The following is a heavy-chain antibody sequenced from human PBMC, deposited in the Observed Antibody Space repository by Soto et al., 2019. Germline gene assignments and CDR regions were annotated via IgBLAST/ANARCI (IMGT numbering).Heavy chain of an antibody. V-gene: IGHV4-34*01. J-gene: IGHJ4*02. D-gene: IGHD3-10*01. Sequence: PSETLSLTCAVYGGSFSGYYWSWIRQPPGKGLEWIGEINHSGSTNYNPSLKSRVTISIDTSKNQFSLKLSSVTAADTAMYYCAPRVTMVRGAQFDYWGQGTLVTVSS. CDR3: APRVTMVRGAQFDY. CDR2: INHSGST. CDR1: GGSFSGYY.